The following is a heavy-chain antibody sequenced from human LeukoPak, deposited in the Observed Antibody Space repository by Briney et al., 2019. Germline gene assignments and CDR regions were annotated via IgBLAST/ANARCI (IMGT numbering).Heavy chain of an antibody. Sequence: ASVKVSCKTSGYTFSSFDINWVRQATGQGLEWMGWMHSNSGNTGYAQKLQGRVTMTRDTSSNTAYMELSSLYSEDTAVYYCARAIPFGYYLGGNYYERSSHGFDIWGQGTVVTVSS. D-gene: IGHD4-23*01. CDR1: GYTFSSFD. CDR3: ARAIPFGYYLGGNYYERSSHGFDI. J-gene: IGHJ3*02. V-gene: IGHV1-8*02. CDR2: MHSNSGNT.